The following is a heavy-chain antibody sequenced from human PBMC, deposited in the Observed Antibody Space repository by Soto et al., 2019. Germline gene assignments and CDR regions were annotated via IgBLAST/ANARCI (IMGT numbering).Heavy chain of an antibody. CDR3: VRAGQQLVRSAFDI. CDR2: ISYRDTDS. D-gene: IGHD6-13*01. V-gene: IGHV3-21*01. CDR1: GFPFYNFG. J-gene: IGHJ3*02. Sequence: PGGSLRLSCAASGFPFYNFGMTWVRQAPGKGPEWVASISYRDTDSYYSDSTKGRFTISRDGATDSLVLQMNSLRADDTAVYFCVRAGQQLVRSAFDIWGQGTMVTVSS.